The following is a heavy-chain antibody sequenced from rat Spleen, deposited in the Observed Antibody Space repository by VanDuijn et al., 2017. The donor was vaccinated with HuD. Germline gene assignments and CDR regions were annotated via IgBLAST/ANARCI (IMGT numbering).Heavy chain of an antibody. Sequence: EVQLVESGGGLVQPGRSLKLSCAASGVTFSDYGMAWVLQAPTKGLEWVASISYDGGGTYYPDSVKGRFTISRDNAKSTLYLQMDSLRSEDTASYYCARHRGVMDAWGQGASVTVSS. CDR2: ISYDGGGT. J-gene: IGHJ4*01. CDR3: ARHRGVMDA. CDR1: GVTFSDYG. V-gene: IGHV5-20*01.